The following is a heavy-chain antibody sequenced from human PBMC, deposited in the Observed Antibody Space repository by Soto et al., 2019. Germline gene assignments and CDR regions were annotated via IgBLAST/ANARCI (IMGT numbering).Heavy chain of an antibody. D-gene: IGHD6-13*01. CDR1: GFTFSNYA. J-gene: IGHJ4*02. CDR3: AKDGAIAAADYFFDY. CDR2: IASDGKDK. Sequence: QVQLVESGGGVVQPGRSLKLSCAASGFTFSNYAIHWVRQAPGKGLEWVAVIASDGKDKRYADSVKGRFTISRDNSKKTVYLQMISLRGEDTAVYYCAKDGAIAAADYFFDYWGQGSLVTVSS. V-gene: IGHV3-30*18.